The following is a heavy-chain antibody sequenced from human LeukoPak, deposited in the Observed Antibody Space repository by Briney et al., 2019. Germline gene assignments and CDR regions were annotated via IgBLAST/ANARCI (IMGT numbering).Heavy chain of an antibody. CDR3: AKDYGHNGPYYFDY. J-gene: IGHJ4*02. D-gene: IGHD4-17*01. Sequence: GGSLRLSCAASGFTLTNRAVTWVRQAPGKGLEWVAAEGSAGGTYYADSVKGRFTISRDNSKNTLYLQMNSLRAEDTAVYYCAKDYGHNGPYYFDYWGQGTLVTVSS. V-gene: IGHV3-23*01. CDR1: GFTLTNRA. CDR2: EGSAGGT.